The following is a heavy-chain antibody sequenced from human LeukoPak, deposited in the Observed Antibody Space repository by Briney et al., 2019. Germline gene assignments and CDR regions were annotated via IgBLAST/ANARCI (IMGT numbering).Heavy chain of an antibody. Sequence: GGSLRLSCAASGFTFSSYWMSWVRQAPGKGLEWVANIKQDGSEKYYVDSVKGRFTISRDNAKNSLYLQMNSMRAEDTAVYYCARYDLWSSNFNDYWGQGTLVTVSS. CDR2: IKQDGSEK. D-gene: IGHD3-3*01. CDR3: ARYDLWSSNFNDY. V-gene: IGHV3-7*01. J-gene: IGHJ4*02. CDR1: GFTFSSYW.